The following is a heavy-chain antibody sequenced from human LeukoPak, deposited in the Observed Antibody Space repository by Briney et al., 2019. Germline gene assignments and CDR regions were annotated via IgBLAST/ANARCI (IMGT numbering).Heavy chain of an antibody. CDR1: GFTFSSYA. J-gene: IGHJ5*02. Sequence: GGSLRLSCAASGFTFSSYAMHWVRQAPGKGLEWVAVISYDGSNKYYADSVKGRFTISRDNSKNTLYLQMNSLRAEDTAVYYCARDRNVLLWFGEFDPWGQGTLVTVSS. CDR3: ARDRNVLLWFGEFDP. D-gene: IGHD3-10*01. CDR2: ISYDGSNK. V-gene: IGHV3-30-3*01.